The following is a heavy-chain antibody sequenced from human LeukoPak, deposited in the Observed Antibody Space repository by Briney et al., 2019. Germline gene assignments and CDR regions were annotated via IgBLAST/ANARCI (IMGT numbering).Heavy chain of an antibody. V-gene: IGHV3-30-3*01. J-gene: IGHJ3*02. Sequence: GGSLRLSCAASGFTFSSYAMHWVRQAPGKGLEWVAVISYDGSNKYYADSVKGRITISRDNAKNSLYLQLNSLRAEDTAVYYCVRDFQEGDRLWFQEPNWGKIGIWGQGTMVTVSS. CDR2: ISYDGSNK. CDR1: GFTFSSYA. D-gene: IGHD7-27*01. CDR3: VRDFQEGDRLWFQEPNWGKIGI.